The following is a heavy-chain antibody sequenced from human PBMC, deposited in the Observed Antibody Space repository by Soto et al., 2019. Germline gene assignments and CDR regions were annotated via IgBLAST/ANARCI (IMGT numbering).Heavy chain of an antibody. V-gene: IGHV3-7*03. CDR2: ISPDGAQT. Sequence: GGSPRLSCAASGFTFCDSWMAGVRQAPGNGLEWVAHISPDGAQTYHVGSVTGRMTISRDNAKNSLLLQMNNLGAEDMAVYFCAKYSYPDLANWGQGALVTVSS. D-gene: IGHD5-18*01. CDR1: GFTFCDSW. J-gene: IGHJ4*02. CDR3: AKYSYPDLAN.